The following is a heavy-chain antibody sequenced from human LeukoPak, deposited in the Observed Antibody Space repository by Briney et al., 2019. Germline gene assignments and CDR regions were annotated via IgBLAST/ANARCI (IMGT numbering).Heavy chain of an antibody. Sequence: GGSLRLSCAASGFSFSSYEMNWVRQAPGKGLEWVSYISSSGNTTYYADSVRGRFTVSRDNAKNSLYLQMNSLRAEDTAVYYCAKHPQDWGQGTLVSVSS. CDR3: AKHPQD. CDR1: GFSFSSYE. CDR2: ISSSGNTT. J-gene: IGHJ4*02. V-gene: IGHV3-48*03.